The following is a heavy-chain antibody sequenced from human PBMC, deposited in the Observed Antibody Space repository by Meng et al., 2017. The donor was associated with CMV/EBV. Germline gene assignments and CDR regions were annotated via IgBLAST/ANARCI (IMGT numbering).Heavy chain of an antibody. CDR3: ARAGVAAAGTFGY. Sequence: LVDSGGGLVKPGGSLRLACAASGFTFSDYYMSWIRQAPGKGLEWVSYISSSSSYTNYADSVKGRFTISRDNAKNSLYLQMNSLRAEDTAVYYCARAGVAAAGTFGYWGQGTLVTVSS. J-gene: IGHJ4*02. D-gene: IGHD6-13*01. CDR2: ISSSSSYT. CDR1: GFTFSDYY. V-gene: IGHV3-11*05.